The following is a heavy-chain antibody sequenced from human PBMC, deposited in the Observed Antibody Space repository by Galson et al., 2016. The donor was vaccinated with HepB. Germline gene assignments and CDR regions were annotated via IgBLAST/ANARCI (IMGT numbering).Heavy chain of an antibody. Sequence: SLRLSCAASGFTFSSYGMHWVRQAPGKGLEWVAVISYNGSNKYYADSVKGRFTISRDNSKNALYLQMNSLRAEDTAVYYCAKDQCSSTSCYAGGGMDVWGQGTTVTVSS. CDR1: GFTFSSYG. J-gene: IGHJ6*01. CDR2: ISYNGSNK. CDR3: AKDQCSSTSCYAGGGMDV. D-gene: IGHD2-2*01. V-gene: IGHV3-30*18.